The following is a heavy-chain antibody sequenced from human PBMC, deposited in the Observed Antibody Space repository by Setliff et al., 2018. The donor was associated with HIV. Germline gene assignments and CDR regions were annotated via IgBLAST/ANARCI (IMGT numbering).Heavy chain of an antibody. Sequence: SETLSLTCTVSGGSISTYYWSWIRQPPGKGLEWIGSIYFTGSSDNNPSLKSRVTMSLDTSKNQVSLKLTSVTAADTAVYYCARRSIVGSTRGYYYYALDVWGQGTTVTVSS. CDR3: ARRSIVGSTRGYYYYALDV. J-gene: IGHJ6*02. CDR1: GGSISTYY. CDR2: IYFTGSS. V-gene: IGHV4-59*08. D-gene: IGHD1-26*01.